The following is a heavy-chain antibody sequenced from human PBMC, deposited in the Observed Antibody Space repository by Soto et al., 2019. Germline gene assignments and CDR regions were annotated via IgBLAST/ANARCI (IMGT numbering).Heavy chain of an antibody. J-gene: IGHJ4*02. CDR1: GFTFSSYA. D-gene: IGHD3-10*01. V-gene: IGHV3-23*01. Sequence: GSLRLSCAASGFTFSSYAMSWVRQAPGKGLEWVSAISGSGGSTYYADSVKGRFTISRDNSKNTLYLQMNSLRAEDTAVYYCAKHTGLLWFGELLAYDYWGQGTLVTVSS. CDR2: ISGSGGST. CDR3: AKHTGLLWFGELLAYDY.